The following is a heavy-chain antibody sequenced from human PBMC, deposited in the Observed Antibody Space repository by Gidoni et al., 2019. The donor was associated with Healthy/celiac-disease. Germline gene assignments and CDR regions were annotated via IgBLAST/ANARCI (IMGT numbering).Heavy chain of an antibody. V-gene: IGHV3-9*01. D-gene: IGHD1-26*01. J-gene: IGHJ3*02. Sequence: EVQLVESGGGLVQPGRSLRLSCAASGFTFDDYAMHWVRQAPGKGLEWVSGISWNSGSIGYADSVKGRFTISRDNAKNSLYLQMNSLRAEDTALYYCAKVTVSWELGAFDIWGQGTMVTVSS. CDR2: ISWNSGSI. CDR3: AKVTVSWELGAFDI. CDR1: GFTFDDYA.